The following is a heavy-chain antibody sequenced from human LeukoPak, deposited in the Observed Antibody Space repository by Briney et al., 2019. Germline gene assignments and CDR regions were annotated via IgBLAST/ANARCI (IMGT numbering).Heavy chain of an antibody. CDR1: GGSFSGYY. CDR2: INHSGST. J-gene: IGHJ4*02. CDR3: AMYYYGSSKTFDY. D-gene: IGHD3-10*01. Sequence: SETLSLTCAVYGGSFSGYYWSWIRQPPGKGLEWIGEINHSGSTNYNPSLKSRVTISVDTSKNQFSLKLSSVTAADTAVYYCAMYYYGSSKTFDYWGQGTLVTVSS. V-gene: IGHV4-34*01.